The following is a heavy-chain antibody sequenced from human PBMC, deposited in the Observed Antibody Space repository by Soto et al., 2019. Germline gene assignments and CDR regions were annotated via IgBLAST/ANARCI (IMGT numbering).Heavy chain of an antibody. Sequence: GGSLRLSCAASGFTVSSNYMSWVRQAPGKGLEWVSVIYSGGSTYYADSVKGRFTISRGNSKNTLYLQMNSLRAEDTAVYYCARERHIVVVTATWDAFDIWGQGTMVTVSS. V-gene: IGHV3-66*01. J-gene: IGHJ3*02. CDR3: ARERHIVVVTATWDAFDI. D-gene: IGHD2-21*02. CDR2: IYSGGST. CDR1: GFTVSSNY.